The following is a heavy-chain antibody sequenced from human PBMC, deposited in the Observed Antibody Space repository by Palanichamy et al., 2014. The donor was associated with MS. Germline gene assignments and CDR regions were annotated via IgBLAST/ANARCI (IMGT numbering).Heavy chain of an antibody. J-gene: IGHJ3*02. CDR2: MNPNSGNT. D-gene: IGHD3-10*01. Sequence: QLVQSGAEVEKPGASVKVSCEASGYSFTSHDINWVRQASGQGLEWMGWMNPNSGNTGYAQNFQGRVTMTRDTSKSTAYMELSSLRSEDTAVYYCARVISGHYYGSGLDAFDIWGQGTMVTVSS. V-gene: IGHV1-8*02. CDR3: ARVISGHYYGSGLDAFDI. CDR1: GYSFTSHD.